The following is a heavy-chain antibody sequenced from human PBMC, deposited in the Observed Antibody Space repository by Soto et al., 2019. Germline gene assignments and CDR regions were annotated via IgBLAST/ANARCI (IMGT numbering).Heavy chain of an antibody. CDR3: ARGRASGSYYLLDY. V-gene: IGHV1-8*01. Sequence: SVKVSCKASGNTFPSYDINWVRQATGHGLEWMGWINPNSGNIGYAQKFQGRVTMTRDTAIRTAYMEVSRLRSDDTAVYYCARGRASGSYYLLDYWGQGTLVTVSS. CDR2: INPNSGNI. CDR1: GNTFPSYD. D-gene: IGHD3-10*01. J-gene: IGHJ4*02.